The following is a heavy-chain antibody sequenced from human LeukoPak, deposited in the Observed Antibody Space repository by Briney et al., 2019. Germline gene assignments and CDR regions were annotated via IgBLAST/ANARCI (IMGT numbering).Heavy chain of an antibody. CDR2: IYYSGST. Sequence: PSETLSLTCTVSGGSISSYYWSWIRQPPGKGLEWIGYIYYSGSTNYNPSLKSRVTISVDTSKNQSSLKLSSVTAADTAVYYCARPDFNWGYGMDVWGQGTTVTVSS. CDR3: ARPDFNWGYGMDV. CDR1: GGSISSYY. D-gene: IGHD7-27*01. V-gene: IGHV4-59*08. J-gene: IGHJ6*02.